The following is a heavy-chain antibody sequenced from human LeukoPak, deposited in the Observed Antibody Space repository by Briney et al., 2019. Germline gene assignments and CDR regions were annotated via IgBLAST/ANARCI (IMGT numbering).Heavy chain of an antibody. CDR2: IYSGGNT. J-gene: IGHJ4*02. V-gene: IGHV3-53*01. CDR3: AREQIIVAAIYFDY. Sequence: PGGSLRLSCAASGFTVSSNYMSWVRQAPGKGLEWVSVIYSGGNTYYADSVKGRFTISRDNSKNTLYLQMNSLRAEDTAVYYCAREQIIVAAIYFDYWGQGTLVTASS. CDR1: GFTVSSNY. D-gene: IGHD2-2*02.